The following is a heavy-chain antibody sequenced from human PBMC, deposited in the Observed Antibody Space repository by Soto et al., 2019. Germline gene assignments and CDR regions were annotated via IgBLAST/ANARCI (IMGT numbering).Heavy chain of an antibody. CDR1: GYTFTNYW. J-gene: IGHJ6*02. D-gene: IGHD2-2*02. V-gene: IGHV5-10-1*01. CDR3: ARRYCSSTSCYNGMDV. CDR2: IDPSDSYT. Sequence: PRQAVKISLKGSGYTFTNYWISWVLQMPGKGLEWMGRIDPSDSYTNYSPSFQAHVTISADKSVGTAFLQWSSLTASDTAMYYCARRYCSSTSCYNGMDVWGQGTTVTVSS.